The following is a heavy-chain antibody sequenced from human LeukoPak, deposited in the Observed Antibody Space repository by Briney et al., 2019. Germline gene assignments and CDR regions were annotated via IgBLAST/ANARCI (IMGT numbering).Heavy chain of an antibody. J-gene: IGHJ5*02. CDR3: ARERTSGWDAFDT. CDR2: INSDGNRI. Sequence: PGGSLRLSCAASGFTFSSYWMHWVRQAPGKGLVRVSRINSDGNRIIYADSVKGRFTISRDNAKKTLYLQMNSLRAEDTAVYYCARERTSGWDAFDTWGQGTLVTVSS. D-gene: IGHD6-19*01. CDR1: GFTFSSYW. V-gene: IGHV3-74*01.